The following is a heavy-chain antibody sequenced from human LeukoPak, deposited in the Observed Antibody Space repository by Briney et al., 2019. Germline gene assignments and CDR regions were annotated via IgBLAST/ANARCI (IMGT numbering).Heavy chain of an antibody. J-gene: IGHJ3*01. CDR3: IPDVLDMITFGLDV. CDR1: GFIFSNAW. Sequence: GGSLRLSCAASGFIFSNAWMNWVRQPPGKGLEWVGRIKSKRQGGTRDYAAPVKGRFSISRDDSQNTLYLQMNSLKTEDTAVYCCIPDVLDMITFGLDVWGQGTMVTVSS. D-gene: IGHD3-16*01. CDR2: IKSKRQGGTR. V-gene: IGHV3-15*01.